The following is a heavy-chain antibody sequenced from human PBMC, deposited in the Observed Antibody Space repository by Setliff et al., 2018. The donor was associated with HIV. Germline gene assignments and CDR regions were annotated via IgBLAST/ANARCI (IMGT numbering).Heavy chain of an antibody. CDR1: DYSISSGYF. Sequence: PSETLSLTCTVSDYSISSGYFWGWIRQPPGKGLEWIGTIYHSGRTDYNPSLETRATISVDTSKNQFSLRLTSVTAADTAVYYCARKLWGAAAGFDYWGQGTLVTVSS. D-gene: IGHD6-13*01. CDR2: IYHSGRT. V-gene: IGHV4-38-2*02. J-gene: IGHJ4*02. CDR3: ARKLWGAAAGFDY.